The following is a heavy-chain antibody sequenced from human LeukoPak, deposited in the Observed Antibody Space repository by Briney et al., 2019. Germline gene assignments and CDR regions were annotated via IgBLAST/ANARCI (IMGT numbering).Heavy chain of an antibody. CDR1: GYSISSGYY. Sequence: SETLSLTCTVSGYSISSGYYWGWIRQPPGQGLEWIGSIYHSGSTYYNPSLKSRVTISVDTSKNQFSLKLSSVTAADTAVYYCAREPNDYGDYAHAFDIWGQGTMVTVSS. D-gene: IGHD4-17*01. CDR3: AREPNDYGDYAHAFDI. V-gene: IGHV4-38-2*02. CDR2: IYHSGST. J-gene: IGHJ3*02.